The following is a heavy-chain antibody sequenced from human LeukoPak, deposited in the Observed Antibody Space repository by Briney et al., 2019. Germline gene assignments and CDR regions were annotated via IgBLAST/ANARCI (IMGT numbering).Heavy chain of an antibody. J-gene: IGHJ6*02. D-gene: IGHD5-18*01. Sequence: SETLSLTCAVYGGSFSGYYWSWIRQPAGKGLEWIGRLYTNGSPTYNPSLKSRVTMSLDTSTNQFSLRLNAVTAADTAIYYCARATAIGYSYYGIDVWGRGITVIVSS. CDR1: GGSFSGYY. V-gene: IGHV4-59*10. CDR2: LYTNGSP. CDR3: ARATAIGYSYYGIDV.